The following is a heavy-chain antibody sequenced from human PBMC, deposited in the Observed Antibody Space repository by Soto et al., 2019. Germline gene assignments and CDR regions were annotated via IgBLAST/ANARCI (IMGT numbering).Heavy chain of an antibody. J-gene: IGHJ4*02. CDR3: AKDAPGSGWLSDY. CDR1: GFTFSIYA. Sequence: HPGGSLRLSCAASGFTFSIYAMSWVRQAPGKGLEWVSTIGGSGGGTSYADIVRGRFTISRDNSQNTLYLQMNSLGAEDTAVYYCAKDAPGSGWLSDYWGQGTLVTVSS. V-gene: IGHV3-23*01. CDR2: IGGSGGGT. D-gene: IGHD3-22*01.